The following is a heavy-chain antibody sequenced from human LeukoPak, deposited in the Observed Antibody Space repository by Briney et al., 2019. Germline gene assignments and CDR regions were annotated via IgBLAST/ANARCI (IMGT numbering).Heavy chain of an antibody. V-gene: IGHV3-23*01. CDR3: AKDDYDSSGYYVDY. CDR2: ISGCGGST. D-gene: IGHD3-22*01. J-gene: IGHJ4*02. CDR1: GFTFSSYA. Sequence: GGSLRLSCAASGFTFSSYAMSWVRPAPGKGLEWVSAISGCGGSTYYADSVKGRFTISRGNSKNTLYLQMNSLRAEDTAVYYWAKDDYDSSGYYVDYWGQRTLVTVSS.